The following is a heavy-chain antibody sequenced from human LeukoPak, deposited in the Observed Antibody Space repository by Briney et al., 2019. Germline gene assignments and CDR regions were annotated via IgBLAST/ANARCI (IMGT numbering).Heavy chain of an antibody. CDR1: GFTFSSYE. CDR3: ASLAILIGYYVGYYYYYMDV. J-gene: IGHJ6*03. CDR2: ISSSGSTI. Sequence: GGSLRLSCAASGFTFSSYEMNWVRQAPGKGLEWVSYISSSGSTIYYADSVKGRFTISRDNAKNSLYLQMNSLRAEDTAVYYCASLAILIGYYVGYYYYYMDVWGKGTTVTISS. D-gene: IGHD3-9*01. V-gene: IGHV3-48*03.